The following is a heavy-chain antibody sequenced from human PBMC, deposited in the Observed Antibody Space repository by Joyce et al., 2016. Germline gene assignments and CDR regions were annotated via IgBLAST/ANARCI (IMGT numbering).Heavy chain of an antibody. Sequence: QVQLVQSGAEVKKPGSSVKVSCKASGGSFSSYAINWVRQAPGQGVEWMGGIIPIFGPANYAQKFQGRVTITADESTSTAYMELSSLKSEDTAVYYCARDLRAPSTSNDAFDIWGQGTMVTVSS. V-gene: IGHV1-69*01. CDR2: IIPIFGPA. CDR1: GGSFSSYA. CDR3: ARDLRAPSTSNDAFDI. J-gene: IGHJ3*02.